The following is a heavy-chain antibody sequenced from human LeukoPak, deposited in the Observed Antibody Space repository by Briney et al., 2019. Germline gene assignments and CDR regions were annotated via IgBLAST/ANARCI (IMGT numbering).Heavy chain of an antibody. Sequence: PSETLSLSCTVSGGSISGYYLTWIRQPPGKGLEWIGYIYSSGSTKYNPSLKSRVTISVDTSKNQFSLNLSSVTAADTAVYYCARNLIPEQLVMNFWGQGTLVTVSS. CDR3: ARNLIPEQLVMNF. J-gene: IGHJ4*02. V-gene: IGHV4-59*01. D-gene: IGHD6-13*01. CDR2: IYSSGST. CDR1: GGSISGYY.